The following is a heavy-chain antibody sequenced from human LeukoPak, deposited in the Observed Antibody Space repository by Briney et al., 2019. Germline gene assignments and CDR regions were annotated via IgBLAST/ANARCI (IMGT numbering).Heavy chain of an antibody. J-gene: IGHJ5*02. CDR3: ARRVGYCSSTSCSDYNWFDP. CDR2: IYLSDSDT. Sequence: GESLKISCKGSGYSFTSYWIGWVRQMPGKGLEWMGIIYLSDSDTRYSPSFQGQVTISADESISTAYLQWSSLKASDTAMYYCARRVGYCSSTSCSDYNWFDPWGQGTLVTVSS. D-gene: IGHD2-2*01. CDR1: GYSFTSYW. V-gene: IGHV5-51*01.